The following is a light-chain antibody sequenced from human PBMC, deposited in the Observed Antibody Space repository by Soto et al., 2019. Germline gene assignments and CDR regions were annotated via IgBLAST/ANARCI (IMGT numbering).Light chain of an antibody. J-gene: IGKJ2*01. CDR2: AAS. CDR1: QSISSY. CDR3: QRSYSTPYT. V-gene: IGKV1-39*01. Sequence: DIQMTQSPSSLSASVGDRVTITCRASQSISSYLNWYQQKPGKAPKLLIYAASSLQSGVPSRFSGSGSGRDFNLAISSLQPEDFAAYYCQRSYSTPYTFGQGTKLELK.